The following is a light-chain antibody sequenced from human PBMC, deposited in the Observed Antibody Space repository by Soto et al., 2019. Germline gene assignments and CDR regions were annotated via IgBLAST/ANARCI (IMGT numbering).Light chain of an antibody. V-gene: IGLV2-14*01. CDR2: EVS. CDR1: SYDVGAYNY. CDR3: NSSTIASTWV. Sequence: QSALTQPASVSGSPGQSITISCTGTSYDVGAYNYVSWYQQHPGKAPKLMISEVSNRPSGISNRFSGSKSGNTASLTISGLQDEDEADYYCNSSTIASTWVFGGGTKLTAL. J-gene: IGLJ3*02.